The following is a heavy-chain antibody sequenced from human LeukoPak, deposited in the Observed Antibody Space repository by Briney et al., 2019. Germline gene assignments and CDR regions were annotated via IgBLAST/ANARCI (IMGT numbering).Heavy chain of an antibody. V-gene: IGHV3-23*01. CDR2: FSGSGGST. CDR1: GFTFSSYA. D-gene: IGHD3-3*01. CDR3: AKTLEYYDFWSGRGGCEQCKYYFDY. J-gene: IGHJ4*02. Sequence: PGGSLRLTCAASGFTFSSYAMSWVRQAPGKGLECLSGFSGSGGSTYYAHSVKGRFTISRDNSKNTLYLQINSLRAEDRAVYYCAKTLEYYDFWSGRGGCEQCKYYFDYWGQGTLVTVSS.